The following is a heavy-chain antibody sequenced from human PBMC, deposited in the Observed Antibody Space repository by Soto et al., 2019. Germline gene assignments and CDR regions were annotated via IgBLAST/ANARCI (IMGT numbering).Heavy chain of an antibody. D-gene: IGHD3-3*01. CDR3: ARAESPGRFLEWLPTQGAWFDP. CDR2: INAGNWNT. V-gene: IGHV1-3*01. J-gene: IGHJ5*02. CDR1: GYTFSNFA. Sequence: EASVKVSCKASGYTFSNFAMHWVRQAPGQRLEWMGWINAGNWNTKYSQKFQGRVTITRDTSISTAYMELSRLRSDDTAVYYCARAESPGRFLEWLPTQGAWFDPWGQGTLVTVSS.